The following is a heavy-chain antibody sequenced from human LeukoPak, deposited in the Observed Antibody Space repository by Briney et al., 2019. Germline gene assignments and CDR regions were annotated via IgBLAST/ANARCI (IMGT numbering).Heavy chain of an antibody. Sequence: PSETLSLTCTVSGGSISSYYWSWIRQPPGKGLEWIGYISYSGTTNYNPSLKSRVTISVAPSKNQFSLKLRSVTAPDTAVYYCARGKDHYYDSSGYPDYYYYTMDVWGQGTTVTVSS. CDR3: ARGKDHYYDSSGYPDYYYYTMDV. CDR2: ISYSGTT. J-gene: IGHJ6*02. CDR1: GGSISSYY. D-gene: IGHD3-22*01. V-gene: IGHV4-59*01.